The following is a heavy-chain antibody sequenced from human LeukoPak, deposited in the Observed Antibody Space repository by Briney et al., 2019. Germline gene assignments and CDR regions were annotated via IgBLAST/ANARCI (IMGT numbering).Heavy chain of an antibody. CDR3: ARERYNWNYGDYFDY. CDR2: IYSGGST. V-gene: IGHV3-66*01. D-gene: IGHD1-7*01. J-gene: IGHJ4*02. Sequence: PGGSLRLSCAASGFTVSSNYMSWVRQAPGKGLEWVSVIYSGGSTYYADSVKGRFTISRDNSKNTLYLQMNSLRAEDTAVYYCARERYNWNYGDYFDYWGQGTLVTVSS. CDR1: GFTVSSNY.